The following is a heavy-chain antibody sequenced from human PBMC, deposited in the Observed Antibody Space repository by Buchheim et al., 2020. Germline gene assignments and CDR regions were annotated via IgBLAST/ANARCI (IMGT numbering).Heavy chain of an antibody. V-gene: IGHV4-61*02. CDR1: GGSVSSGSYY. J-gene: IGHJ6*02. CDR3: AREGGVTGWPHYEIDV. CDR2: VYATGVT. Sequence: QVQLQESGPGLVKPSQTLSLTCTVSGGSVSSGSYYWSWIRQPAGKGLEWIGRVYATGVTMYNPSLTSRVIISVDTSKNQFALSLSSVTAADTAVYFCAREGGVTGWPHYEIDVWGPGTT. D-gene: IGHD6-19*01.